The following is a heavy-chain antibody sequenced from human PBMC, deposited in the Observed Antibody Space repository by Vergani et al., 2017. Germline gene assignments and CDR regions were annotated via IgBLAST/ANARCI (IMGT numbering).Heavy chain of an antibody. V-gene: IGHV3-30*02. CDR1: GFNFSNYG. CDR3: TKDKSDRRFFIWFGGFDP. J-gene: IGHJ5*02. D-gene: IGHD3-10*01. Sequence: QLLESGGGLIQPGGSLRLSCVGSGFNFSNYGMHWVRQAPGKGLEWVAFIRYDGGKKYFADSVEGRFTISRDNSKNTLYLQMNSLRAEDTAVYYCTKDKSDRRFFIWFGGFDPWGQGTLVTVSS. CDR2: IRYDGGKK.